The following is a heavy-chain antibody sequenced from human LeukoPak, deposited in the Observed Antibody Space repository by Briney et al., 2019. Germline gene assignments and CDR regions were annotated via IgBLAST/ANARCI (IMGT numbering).Heavy chain of an antibody. D-gene: IGHD6-19*01. Sequence: PGGSLRLSCAASGFTFSSYAMSWVRQAPGKGLEWVSAISGSGGSTYYADSVKGRFTISRDNSKNTLYLQMNSLRAEDTAVYYCARDLGYSSGPADYWGQGTLVTVSS. V-gene: IGHV3-23*01. CDR3: ARDLGYSSGPADY. J-gene: IGHJ4*02. CDR1: GFTFSSYA. CDR2: ISGSGGST.